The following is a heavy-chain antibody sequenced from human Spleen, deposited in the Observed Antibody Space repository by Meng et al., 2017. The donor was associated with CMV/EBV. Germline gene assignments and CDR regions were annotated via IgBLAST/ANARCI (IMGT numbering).Heavy chain of an antibody. V-gene: IGHV4-30-4*08. D-gene: IGHD6-13*01. J-gene: IGHJ3*02. CDR2: IYYSGST. CDR3: ASRPTGDSNGSSLFKDAFDI. CDR1: GGSISSGDYY. Sequence: QVQLQESGPGLVKPSQTLSLTCTVSGGSISSGDYYWSWIRQPPGKGLEWIGYIYYSGSTYYNPSLKSRVTISVDTSKNQFSLKLSSVTAADTAVYYCASRPTGDSNGSSLFKDAFDIWGQGTMVTVSS.